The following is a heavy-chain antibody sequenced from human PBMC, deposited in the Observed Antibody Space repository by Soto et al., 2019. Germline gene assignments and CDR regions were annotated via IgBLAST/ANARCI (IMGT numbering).Heavy chain of an antibody. J-gene: IGHJ6*02. CDR2: ISHTGSA. Sequence: SETLSLTCTVSGASFAAYYWTWVRQPPGKGLEWIGEISHTGSANYNPSLQSRATISAVTSKSQFSLKLTSVTAADTAVYYCARGYYFDSSGFFYSQFYAMDVWGQGTTVTVSS. V-gene: IGHV4-34*01. D-gene: IGHD3-22*01. CDR3: ARGYYFDSSGFFYSQFYAMDV. CDR1: GASFAAYY.